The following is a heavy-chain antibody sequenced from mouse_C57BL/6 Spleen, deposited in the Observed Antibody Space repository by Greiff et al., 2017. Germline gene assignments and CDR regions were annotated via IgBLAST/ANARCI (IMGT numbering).Heavy chain of an antibody. CDR2: ISDGGSYT. V-gene: IGHV5-4*01. Sequence: EVQLVESGGGLVKPGGSLKLSCAASGFTFSSYAMSWVRQTPEKRLEWVATISDGGSYTYYPDNVKGRFTISRDNAKNNLYLQMLHLKSEDTAMYYCARGYGSSYGFAYWGQGTLVTVSA. J-gene: IGHJ3*01. D-gene: IGHD1-1*01. CDR3: ARGYGSSYGFAY. CDR1: GFTFSSYA.